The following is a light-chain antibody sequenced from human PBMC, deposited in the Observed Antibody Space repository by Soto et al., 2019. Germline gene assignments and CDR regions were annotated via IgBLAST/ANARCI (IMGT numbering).Light chain of an antibody. J-gene: IGKJ4*01. Sequence: DIQMTQSPSSVSASVGDRVTITCRASQGITSWLDWYQQKPGKAPKLLIYRASNLQSGVPSRFSGSGSWTDFTLTISGLQPADFATYYCQQTTTFPLTFGGGTKVEIK. CDR1: QGITSW. CDR2: RAS. CDR3: QQTTTFPLT. V-gene: IGKV1-12*01.